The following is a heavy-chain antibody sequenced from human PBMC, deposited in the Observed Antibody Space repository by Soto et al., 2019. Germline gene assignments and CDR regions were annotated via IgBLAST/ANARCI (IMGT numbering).Heavy chain of an antibody. J-gene: IGHJ4*02. CDR3: GPRGAVADPRGY. D-gene: IGHD6-19*01. CDR2: IYYSGSTYYN. V-gene: IGHV4-31*03. Sequence: SETLSLTCTVSGGSISSGVYYWSWIRQHPRKGLEWIGYIYYSGSTYYNYYNPSLKSRVTISVDTSKNQFSLKLSSVTAAVTAVYYCGPRGAVADPRGYWGQGTLVTVSS. CDR1: GGSISSGVYY.